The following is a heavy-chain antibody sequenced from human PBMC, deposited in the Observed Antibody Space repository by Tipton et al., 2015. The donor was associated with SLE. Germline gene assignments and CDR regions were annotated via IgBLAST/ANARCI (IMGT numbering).Heavy chain of an antibody. J-gene: IGHJ4*02. D-gene: IGHD2-2*01. Sequence: QSGAEVKKPGASVTVSCQASGYTFTAFGVTWVRQAPGQGLEWVGWVSAYNGKTNYAQMVACRVTMSTDTSTNKAFMELRSLSSDDTAVYYCTRDTRYQHASDFCGQGTLVTVSS. CDR2: VSAYNGKT. CDR3: TRDTRYQHASDF. CDR1: GYTFTAFG. V-gene: IGHV1-18*01.